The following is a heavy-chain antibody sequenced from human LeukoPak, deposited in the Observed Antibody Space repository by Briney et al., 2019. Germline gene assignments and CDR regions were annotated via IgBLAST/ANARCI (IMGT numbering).Heavy chain of an antibody. V-gene: IGHV4-34*01. D-gene: IGHD6-13*01. J-gene: IGHJ4*02. CDR1: GGSFSGYY. Sequence: SETLSLTCAVYGGSFSGYYWSWIRQPPGKGLEWIGEINHSGSTNYNPSLKSRVTISVDTSKNQFSLKLSSVTAADTAVYYCARHGDSSPYYFDYWGQGTLVTVSS. CDR3: ARHGDSSPYYFDY. CDR2: INHSGST.